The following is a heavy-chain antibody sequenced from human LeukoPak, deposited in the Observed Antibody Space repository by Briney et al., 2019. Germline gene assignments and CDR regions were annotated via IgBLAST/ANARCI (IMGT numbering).Heavy chain of an antibody. Sequence: GGSLRLSCAASGFTFSSYAIHWVRQASGKGLEWVAVISYDGSDKYFADSVKGRFTISRDNSKNTLYLQMASLRAEDTAVFYCANRDYWGQGTLVTVSS. CDR1: GFTFSSYA. V-gene: IGHV3-30*04. CDR2: ISYDGSDK. J-gene: IGHJ4*02. CDR3: ANRDY.